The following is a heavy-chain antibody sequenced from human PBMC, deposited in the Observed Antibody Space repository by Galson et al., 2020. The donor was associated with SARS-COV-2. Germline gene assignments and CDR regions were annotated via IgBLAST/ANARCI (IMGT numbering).Heavy chain of an antibody. CDR1: GGSISTYY. V-gene: IGHV4-59*13. CDR2: IYYSGST. J-gene: IGHJ6*02. CDR3: ARGQEYSSSNGLYV. Sequence: SETLSLTCTVSGGSISTYYWSWIRQPPGKGLEWIGYIYYSGSTNYNPSLKSRVTISVDTSKNQFSLKLNSMTAADTAVYYCARGQEYSSSNGLYVWGQGTTVTVSS. D-gene: IGHD6-6*01.